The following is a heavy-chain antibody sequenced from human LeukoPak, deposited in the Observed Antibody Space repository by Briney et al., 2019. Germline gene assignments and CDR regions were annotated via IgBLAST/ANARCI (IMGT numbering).Heavy chain of an antibody. V-gene: IGHV4-34*01. CDR2: INHSGST. CDR3: ASFPNYYYYGMDV. J-gene: IGHJ6*02. CDR1: GGSFSGYY. Sequence: PSETLSLTCAVYGGSFSGYYWSWIRQPPGKGLEWIGEINHSGSTNYNPSLKSRVTISVDTSKNQFSLKLSSVTAADTAVYYCASFPNYYYYGMDVWGQGTTVTVSS.